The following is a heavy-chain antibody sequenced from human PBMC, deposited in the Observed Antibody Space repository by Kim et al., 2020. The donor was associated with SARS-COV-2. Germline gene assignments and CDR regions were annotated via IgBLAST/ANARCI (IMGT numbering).Heavy chain of an antibody. CDR1: GGSVSNFG. V-gene: IGHV1-69*13. CDR3: GGDESTDGPFDF. CDR2: IIPILGTV. D-gene: IGHD4-17*01. J-gene: IGHJ4*02. Sequence: SVKVSCKASGGSVSNFGINWVRQAPGQGLEWMGGIIPILGTVTYAQKFQGRVTITADGSTNSAYLELSSLKSEDTAVYYCGGDESTDGPFDFWGQGTLV.